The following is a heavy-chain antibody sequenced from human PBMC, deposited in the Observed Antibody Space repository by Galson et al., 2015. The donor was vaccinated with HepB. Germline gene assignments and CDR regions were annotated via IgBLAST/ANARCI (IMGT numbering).Heavy chain of an antibody. J-gene: IGHJ4*02. CDR3: VKDARAMGYLFDY. CDR2: ISWDSNNI. D-gene: IGHD5-12*01. CDR1: GFTFDDYA. V-gene: IGHV3-9*01. Sequence: SLRLSCAASGFTFDDYAMHWVRQAPGKGLEWVSGISWDSNNIVYADSVKGRFAISRDNAKNSLSLQLNSLRAEDTALYYCVKDARAMGYLFDYWGQGTLVIVSS.